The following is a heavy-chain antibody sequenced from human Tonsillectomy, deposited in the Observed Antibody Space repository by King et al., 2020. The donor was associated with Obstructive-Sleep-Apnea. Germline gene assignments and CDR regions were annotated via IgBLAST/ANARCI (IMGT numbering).Heavy chain of an antibody. V-gene: IGHV4-30-2*01. J-gene: IGHJ4*02. D-gene: IGHD3-22*01. CDR1: GGSISSGGYS. Sequence: LQLQESGSGLVKPSQTLSLTCAVSGGSISSGGYSWSWIRQPPGKGLEWIGYIYHSGSTYYNPSLKSRVTISVDRSKNQFSLKLSSVTAPDTAVYYCARALKLEYYDRSGYDTYFDYWGQGTLVTVSS. CDR2: IYHSGST. CDR3: ARALKLEYYDRSGYDTYFDY.